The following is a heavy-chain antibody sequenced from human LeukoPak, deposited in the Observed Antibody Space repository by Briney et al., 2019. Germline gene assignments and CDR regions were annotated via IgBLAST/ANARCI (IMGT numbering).Heavy chain of an antibody. V-gene: IGHV3-21*01. J-gene: IGHJ4*02. Sequence: PGRSLRLSCAASGFTVRSSYMSWVRQAPGKGLEWVSCISSSSSYIYYADSVKGRFTISRDNAKNSLYLQMNSLRAEDTAVYYCATSPVYSYGHPYYFDYWGQGTLVTVSS. CDR1: GFTVRSSY. CDR2: ISSSSSYI. D-gene: IGHD5-18*01. CDR3: ATSPVYSYGHPYYFDY.